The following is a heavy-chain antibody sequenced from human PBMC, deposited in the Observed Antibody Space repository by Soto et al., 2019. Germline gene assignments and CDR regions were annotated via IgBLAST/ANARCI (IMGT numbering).Heavy chain of an antibody. CDR1: GFTFSSYW. Sequence: PGGSLRLSCAASGFTFSSYWMSWVRQAPGKGLEWVANIKQDGSEKYYVDSVKGRFTISRDNAKNSLYLQMNSLRAEDTAVYYCVRVTNYYDSSRYYSYYFDYWGQGILVTVSS. CDR3: VRVTNYYDSSRYYSYYFDY. J-gene: IGHJ4*02. D-gene: IGHD3-22*01. CDR2: IKQDGSEK. V-gene: IGHV3-7*03.